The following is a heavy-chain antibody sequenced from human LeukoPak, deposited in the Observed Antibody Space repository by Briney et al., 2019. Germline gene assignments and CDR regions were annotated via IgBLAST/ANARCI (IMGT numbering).Heavy chain of an antibody. J-gene: IGHJ4*02. CDR3: ARQLEQLAFPFDY. CDR1: GGSISSYY. Sequence: SETLSLTCTVSGGSISSYYWSWIRQPPGKGLEWIGYIYYSGSANYNPSLKSRVTISVDTSKNQFSLKLSSVTAADTAVYYCARQLEQLAFPFDYWGQGTLVTVSS. V-gene: IGHV4-59*08. D-gene: IGHD6-6*01. CDR2: IYYSGSA.